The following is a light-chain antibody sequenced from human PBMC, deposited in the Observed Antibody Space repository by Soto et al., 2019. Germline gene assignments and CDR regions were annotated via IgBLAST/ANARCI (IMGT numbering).Light chain of an antibody. CDR1: NIGSYS. CDR2: DDS. V-gene: IGLV3-21*02. CDR3: QVWDNSSDHFV. Sequence: SYELPQSPSVSVAPGQTARITCGGNNIGSYSVHWYQQKPGQAPVLVVFDDSVRPSGIPERFSGSNSGNTATLTITRVEAGDEADYYCQVWDNSSDHFVFGTGTKVTVL. J-gene: IGLJ1*01.